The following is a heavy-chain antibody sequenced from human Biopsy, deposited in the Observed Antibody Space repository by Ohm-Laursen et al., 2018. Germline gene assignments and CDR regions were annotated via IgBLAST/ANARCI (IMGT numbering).Heavy chain of an antibody. CDR2: INGSGGST. Sequence: SLRLSCAASGFTFSSHAMSWVRQAPGKGLECVSVINGSGGSTYYADSVKGRFTISRDNSKNTLYLEMGRLRVEDTAVYYCVKLHLGDYSFDQWGQGTLVTVSS. V-gene: IGHV3-23*01. CDR1: GFTFSSHA. D-gene: IGHD4-17*01. J-gene: IGHJ4*02. CDR3: VKLHLGDYSFDQ.